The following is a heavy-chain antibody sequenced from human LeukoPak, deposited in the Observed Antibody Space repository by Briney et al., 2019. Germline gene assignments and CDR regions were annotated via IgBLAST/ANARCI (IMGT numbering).Heavy chain of an antibody. D-gene: IGHD6-13*01. CDR3: ARDVVAAAGTWDY. J-gene: IGHJ4*02. CDR2: IHHSGST. V-gene: IGHV4-34*01. Sequence: SETLSLTCAVYGGSFSGYYWSWIRQPPGKGLECIGEIHHSGSTNYNPSLKSRVTLSVDTSKNQFSLKLSSVTAADTAVYYCARDVVAAAGTWDYWGQGTLVTVSS. CDR1: GGSFSGYY.